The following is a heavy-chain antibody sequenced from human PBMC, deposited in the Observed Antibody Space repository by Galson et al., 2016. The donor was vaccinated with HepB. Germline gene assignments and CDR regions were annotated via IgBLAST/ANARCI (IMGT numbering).Heavy chain of an antibody. J-gene: IGHJ4*02. V-gene: IGHV3-9*01. Sequence: SLRLSCAASGFTFEDYALHWVRQTPGKGLEWVSGISWNSRSIGYADSVKGRFTVSRDNAKRSLYLQMNSLRTEDTALYFCAKSLRVFRRLNDWDQGSQVIVSA. CDR3: AKSLRVFRRLND. CDR1: GFTFEDYA. D-gene: IGHD3-3*01. CDR2: ISWNSRSI.